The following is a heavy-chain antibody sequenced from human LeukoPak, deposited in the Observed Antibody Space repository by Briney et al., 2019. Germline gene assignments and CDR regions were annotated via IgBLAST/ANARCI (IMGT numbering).Heavy chain of an antibody. CDR1: GGSISSSSYY. CDR3: ARQYSSSYFDY. CDR2: IYYSGGT. V-gene: IGHV4-39*01. J-gene: IGHJ4*02. D-gene: IGHD6-19*01. Sequence: SETLSLTCTVSGGSISSSSYYWGWIRQPPGKGLEWIGSIYYSGGTYYNPSLKSRVTISVDTSKNQFSLKLSSVTAADTAVYYCARQYSSSYFDYWGQGTLVTVSS.